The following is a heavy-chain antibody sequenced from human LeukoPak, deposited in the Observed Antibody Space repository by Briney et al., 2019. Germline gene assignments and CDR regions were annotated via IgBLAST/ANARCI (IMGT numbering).Heavy chain of an antibody. J-gene: IGHJ4*02. CDR1: GYTFTGYY. V-gene: IGHV1-2*02. D-gene: IGHD3-9*01. Sequence: ASVKVSCKASGYTFTGYYMHWVRQAPGQGLEWMGWINPNSGGTNYAQKFQGRVTMTRDTSISTAYMELSRLRSDETAVYYCARHVIYDILTGYRDYFDYWGQGTLVTVSS. CDR3: ARHVIYDILTGYRDYFDY. CDR2: INPNSGGT.